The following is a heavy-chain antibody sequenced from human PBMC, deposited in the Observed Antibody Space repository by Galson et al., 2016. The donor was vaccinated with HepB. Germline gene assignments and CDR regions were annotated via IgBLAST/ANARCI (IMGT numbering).Heavy chain of an antibody. Sequence: PALVKPTQTITLTCTFSGFSLSTGGMGLSWIRQPPGKALEWPARIDWADGKYYSTSLKTRLTISKDTSKNQVVLRMTNMDPVDTATYYCARIQTAYCSSTSCYALDFWGQGTLVTVSS. CDR3: ARIQTAYCSSTSCYALDF. CDR1: GFSLSTGGMG. D-gene: IGHD2-2*01. J-gene: IGHJ4*02. V-gene: IGHV2-70*11. CDR2: IDWADGK.